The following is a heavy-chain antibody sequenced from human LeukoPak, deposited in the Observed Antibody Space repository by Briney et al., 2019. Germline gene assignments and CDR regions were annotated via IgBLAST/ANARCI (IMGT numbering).Heavy chain of an antibody. V-gene: IGHV4-59*01. Sequence: SETLSLTCTVSGGSLSSYYWSWIRQPPGKGLEWIGYIYYSGSTNYNPSLKSRVTISVDTSKNQFSLKLSSVTAADTAVYYCAGNSASSYGNQPSWGQGTLVTVSS. CDR1: GGSLSSYY. CDR3: AGNSASSYGNQPS. J-gene: IGHJ4*02. D-gene: IGHD3-10*01. CDR2: IYYSGST.